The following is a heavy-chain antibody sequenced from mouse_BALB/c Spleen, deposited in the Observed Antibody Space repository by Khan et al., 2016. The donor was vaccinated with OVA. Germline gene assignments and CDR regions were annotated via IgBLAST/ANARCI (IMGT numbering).Heavy chain of an antibody. Sequence: VQLQQSGPELMKPGASVNISCKASDYSFTRYYIHWVKQSHGKSLEWIGYIDPFNGGTDYNQKFKGKATLTVDKSSNTAYMHLSSLTSEDSAVYYCARGTFDYWGQGTLVTVSA. CDR2: IDPFNGGT. D-gene: IGHD3-3*01. J-gene: IGHJ3*01. CDR1: DYSFTRYY. CDR3: ARGTFDY. V-gene: IGHV1S135*01.